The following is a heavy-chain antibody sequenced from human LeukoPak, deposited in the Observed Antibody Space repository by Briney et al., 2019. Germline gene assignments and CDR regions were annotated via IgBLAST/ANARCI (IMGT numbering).Heavy chain of an antibody. CDR2: ISYDESHK. J-gene: IGHJ4*02. CDR1: GFTFSSYD. Sequence: GRSLTLSCAASGFTFSSYDMFWVRRPPGKGLEWVAVISYDESHKYYADSVKGRFTISRDNPQNTLYLQMNSLRLEDTAVYYCARKYDILTAPSPLDSWGQGTLVTVSS. V-gene: IGHV3-30*03. CDR3: ARKYDILTAPSPLDS. D-gene: IGHD3-9*01.